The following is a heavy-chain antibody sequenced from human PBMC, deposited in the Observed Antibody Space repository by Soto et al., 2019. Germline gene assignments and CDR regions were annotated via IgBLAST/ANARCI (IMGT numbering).Heavy chain of an antibody. D-gene: IGHD6-19*01. J-gene: IGHJ4*02. CDR1: GFTFSSYA. CDR3: ARTGIPVAGTPYYFDY. Sequence: QVQLVESGGGVVQPGRSLRLSCAASGFTFSSYAMHWVRQAPGKGLEWVAVISYDGSNKYYADSVKGRFTISRDNSKNTLYLQMNSLRAEDTAVYYCARTGIPVAGTPYYFDYWGQGTLVTVSS. CDR2: ISYDGSNK. V-gene: IGHV3-30-3*01.